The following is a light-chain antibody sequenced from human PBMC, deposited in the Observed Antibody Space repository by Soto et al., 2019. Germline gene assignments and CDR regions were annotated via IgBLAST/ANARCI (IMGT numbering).Light chain of an antibody. CDR3: QQYGSSPET. Sequence: EIVLTQSPGTLSLSPGERATLSCRASQSVNNNYLAWYQQRPGQAPKLLIYGASSRAPGIPDRFTGSGSGTDFPLTISRLEPEDFAVYHCQQYGSSPETFGQGTKVEIK. J-gene: IGKJ1*01. V-gene: IGKV3-20*01. CDR2: GAS. CDR1: QSVNNNY.